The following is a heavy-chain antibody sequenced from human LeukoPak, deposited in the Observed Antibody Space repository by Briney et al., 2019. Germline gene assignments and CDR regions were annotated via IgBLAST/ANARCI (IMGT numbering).Heavy chain of an antibody. CDR2: ISAYNGNT. Sequence: ASVKVSCKASGYTFTSYGISWVRQAPGQGLEWMGWISAYNGNTNYAQKLQGRVTMTRDMSTSTAYMELSSLRSEDTAVYYCAADVYGSGESWFDPWGQGTLVTVSS. V-gene: IGHV1-18*01. D-gene: IGHD3-10*01. CDR1: GYTFTSYG. CDR3: AADVYGSGESWFDP. J-gene: IGHJ5*02.